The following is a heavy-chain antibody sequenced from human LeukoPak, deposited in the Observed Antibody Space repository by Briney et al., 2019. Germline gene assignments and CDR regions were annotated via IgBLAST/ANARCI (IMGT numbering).Heavy chain of an antibody. D-gene: IGHD2-2*01. CDR2: ISGSGDST. J-gene: IGHJ4*02. CDR3: AKGYGSSTYSALDY. V-gene: IGHV3-23*01. Sequence: GGSLRLSCAASGFTFSNYAMSWVRQAPGKGLEWVSAISGSGDSTYYADSVKGRFTISRDNSKNTLYLQMNSLRAEDTAVHYCAKGYGSSTYSALDYWGQGTLVTVSS. CDR1: GFTFSNYA.